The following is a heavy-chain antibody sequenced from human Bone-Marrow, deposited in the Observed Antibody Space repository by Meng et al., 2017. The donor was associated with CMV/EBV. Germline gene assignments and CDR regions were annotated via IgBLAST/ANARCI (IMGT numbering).Heavy chain of an antibody. V-gene: IGHV3-9*01. J-gene: IGHJ6*02. CDR3: AKDIGGSYYYDSGTYTNYYGMDV. CDR2: ISWNSGSI. Sequence: SLKISCAASGFTFDDYAMHWVRQGPGKGLEWVSGISWNSGSIGYADSVKGRFTISRDNAKNSLYLQMNSLRAEDTALYYCAKDIGGSYYYDSGTYTNYYGMDVWGQGTTVTVSS. CDR1: GFTFDDYA. D-gene: IGHD3-10*01.